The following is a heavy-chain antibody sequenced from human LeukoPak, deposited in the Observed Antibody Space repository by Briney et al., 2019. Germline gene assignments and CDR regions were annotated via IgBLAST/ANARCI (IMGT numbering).Heavy chain of an antibody. CDR2: LNPNSGAT. D-gene: IGHD3-22*01. CDR3: ARGSVVSRGHNWFDP. J-gene: IGHJ5*02. CDR1: GYTFTTYD. V-gene: IGHV1-8*01. Sequence: ASVKVSCKASGYTFTTYDINWVRQATGQGLEWMGWLNPNSGATGYAQKFQGRVTMTRDPSISTAYLELSSLKSDDTAVYYCARGSVVSRGHNWFDPWGPGTPVTVSS.